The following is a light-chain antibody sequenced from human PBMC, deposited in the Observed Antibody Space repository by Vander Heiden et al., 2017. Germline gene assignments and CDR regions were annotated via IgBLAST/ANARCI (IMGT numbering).Light chain of an antibody. Sequence: DSVMTKSPDSLAVSLGERATINCKSSQSVLSNSNNKYLLAWYQQKPGQPPKLLIYWASARESGVPDRFSGSGSGTDFTLTISSLQAEDVAVYYCQQYYSNFTWKFGQGTKVEIK. CDR3: QQYYSNFTWK. CDR1: QSVLSNSNNKYL. J-gene: IGKJ1*01. CDR2: WAS. V-gene: IGKV4-1*01.